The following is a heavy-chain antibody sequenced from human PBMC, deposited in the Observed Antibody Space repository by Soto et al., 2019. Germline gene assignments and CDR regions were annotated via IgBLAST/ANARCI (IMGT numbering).Heavy chain of an antibody. CDR2: ISAYNGNT. Sequence: GASVKVSCKASGYTFTSYGISWVRQAPGQWLEWMGWISAYNGNTNYAQKLQGRVTMTTDTSTSTADMELRSLRSDDTAVYYCARDRVGTVVTHYFDYWGQGTLVTVSS. D-gene: IGHD4-17*01. J-gene: IGHJ4*02. V-gene: IGHV1-18*01. CDR3: ARDRVGTVVTHYFDY. CDR1: GYTFTSYG.